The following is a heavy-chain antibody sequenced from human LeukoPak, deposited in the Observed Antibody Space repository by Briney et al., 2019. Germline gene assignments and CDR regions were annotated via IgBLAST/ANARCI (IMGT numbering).Heavy chain of an antibody. V-gene: IGHV3-7*01. D-gene: IGHD6-13*01. J-gene: IGHJ4*02. Sequence: PGGSLRLSCAASGFTFSSYWMSWVRQAPGKGLEWVANIKQDGSEKYYVDSVKGRFTISRDNAKNSLYLQMNSLRAEDTAVYYCASHLLGAAAGTRGYWGQGTLVTVSS. CDR3: ASHLLGAAAGTRGY. CDR1: GFTFSSYW. CDR2: IKQDGSEK.